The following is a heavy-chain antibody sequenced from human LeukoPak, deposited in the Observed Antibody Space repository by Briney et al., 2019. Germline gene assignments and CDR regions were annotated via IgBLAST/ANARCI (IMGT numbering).Heavy chain of an antibody. J-gene: IGHJ6*03. CDR2: IYYSGST. CDR3: ARLALETPYYYYMDV. D-gene: IGHD3-3*01. CDR1: GGSISSSSYY. V-gene: IGHV4-39*01. Sequence: ASETLSLTCAVSGGSISSSSYYWGWIRQPPGKGLEWIGSIYYSGSTYYNPSLKSRVTISVDTSKNQFSLKLSSVTAADTAVYYCARLALETPYYYYMDVWGKGTTVTISS.